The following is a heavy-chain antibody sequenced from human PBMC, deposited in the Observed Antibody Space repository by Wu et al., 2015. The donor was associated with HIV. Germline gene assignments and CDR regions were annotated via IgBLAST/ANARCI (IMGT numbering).Heavy chain of an antibody. D-gene: IGHD3-10*01. CDR2: MNPRNGYI. V-gene: IGHV1-18*01. J-gene: IGHJ5*01. Sequence: QAQLVQSGPEAKRPGASVKVSCKASYILTSNPIGWVRQAPGQRLEWMGWMNPRNGYIKPAQSFQDRITMSTNNSAHTAYMELRSLTSDDTAIYFCARVQFDPKYYTYFDLWGQGTLVTVSS. CDR3: ARVQFDPKYYTYFDL. CDR1: YILTSNP.